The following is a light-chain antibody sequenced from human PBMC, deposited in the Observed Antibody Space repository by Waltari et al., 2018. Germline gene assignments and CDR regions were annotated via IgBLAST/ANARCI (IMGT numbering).Light chain of an antibody. Sequence: QSVLTPPPSVSGSPGQSLPMSCTGTSSAIGSYNFVSWYQQHPGKAPKLVIYDVTTRPSGVPDRFSGSKSGNTASLTVSGLQAEDEADYYCSSHAGSTAVFGGGTKLTVL. J-gene: IGLJ2*01. CDR1: SSAIGSYNF. V-gene: IGLV2-8*01. CDR3: SSHAGSTAV. CDR2: DVT.